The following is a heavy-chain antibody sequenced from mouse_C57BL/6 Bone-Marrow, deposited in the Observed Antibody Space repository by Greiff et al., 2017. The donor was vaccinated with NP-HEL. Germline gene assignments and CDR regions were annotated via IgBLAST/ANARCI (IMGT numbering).Heavy chain of an antibody. CDR3: ARMDGSSRNSFYYAMDY. CDR2: INPNNGGT. V-gene: IGHV1-26*01. J-gene: IGHJ4*01. Sequence: VQLQQSGPELVKPGASVKISCKASGYTFTDYYMNWVKQSPGKSLEWIGDINPNNGGTSSNQKFKGKATLTVDKSSSTAYMELRSLTSEDSAVYYCARMDGSSRNSFYYAMDYWGQGTSVTVSS. CDR1: GYTFTDYY. D-gene: IGHD1-1*01.